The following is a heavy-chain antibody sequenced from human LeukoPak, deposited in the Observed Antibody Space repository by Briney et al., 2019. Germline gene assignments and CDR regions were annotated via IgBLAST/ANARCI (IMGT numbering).Heavy chain of an antibody. CDR1: GFTFSSYN. D-gene: IGHD5-12*01. CDR2: ISGSSSYI. Sequence: GGSLRLSCAASGFTFSSYNMNWVRLAPGKGLEWVSSISGSSSYIYYADSVKGRFTISRDNAKNSLDLQMNSLRAEETAVYYCARANSGYDSDYFEYWGQGTLVTVSS. CDR3: ARANSGYDSDYFEY. V-gene: IGHV3-21*01. J-gene: IGHJ4*02.